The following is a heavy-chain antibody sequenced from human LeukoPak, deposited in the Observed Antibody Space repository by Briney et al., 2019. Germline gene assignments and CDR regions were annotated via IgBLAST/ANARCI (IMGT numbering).Heavy chain of an antibody. D-gene: IGHD2-15*01. CDR2: ISYDGSNE. CDR1: GFTFSSFG. V-gene: IGHV3-30*03. J-gene: IGHJ6*02. Sequence: GGSLRLSCAASGFTFSSFGMHRVRQAPGKGLEWVAAISYDGSNEHHADSVKGRFTISRDSSKTTLYLQMNSLRAEDTAMYYCARDRGWVVAASRGMDVWGQGTTVTVS. CDR3: ARDRGWVVAASRGMDV.